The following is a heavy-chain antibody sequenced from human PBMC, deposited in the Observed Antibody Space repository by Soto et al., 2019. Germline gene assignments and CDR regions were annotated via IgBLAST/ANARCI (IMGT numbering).Heavy chain of an antibody. V-gene: IGHV2-5*02. Sequence: QITLKESGPTLVKPTQTLTLTCTFSGFSLPTDRVGVGWIRQPPGEALEWLAVIYWDDTKTYRPSLENRLTITKDSSKNQVALTMTHMDSVDTATYYCAHAYGGRSLYWGQGTLVTVSS. J-gene: IGHJ4*02. CDR1: GFSLPTDRVG. CDR2: IYWDDTK. D-gene: IGHD4-17*01. CDR3: AHAYGGRSLY.